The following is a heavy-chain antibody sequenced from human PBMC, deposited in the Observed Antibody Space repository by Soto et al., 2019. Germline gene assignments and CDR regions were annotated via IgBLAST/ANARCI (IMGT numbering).Heavy chain of an antibody. CDR3: ARDREPHSGWYFDY. D-gene: IGHD6-19*01. J-gene: IGHJ4*02. Sequence: SETLSLTCTVSGGSISSYYWSWIRQPPGKGLEWMGYIYYSGSTNYNPSLKSRVTISVDTSKNQFSLKLSSVTAADTAVYYCARDREPHSGWYFDYWGQGTLVTVSS. CDR2: IYYSGST. V-gene: IGHV4-59*01. CDR1: GGSISSYY.